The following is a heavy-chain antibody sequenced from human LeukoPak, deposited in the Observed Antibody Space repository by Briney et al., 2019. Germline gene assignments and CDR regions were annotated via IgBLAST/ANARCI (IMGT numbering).Heavy chain of an antibody. Sequence: PSETLSLTCTVSGGSISSYYWTWIRQPPGKGLEWIGYIYYSGSTSHNPSLKSRVTISIDTSKNQFSLILSSVTAADTAVYYCARGSIAVAGFDYWGQGALVTVSS. CDR3: ARGSIAVAGFDY. J-gene: IGHJ4*02. CDR1: GGSISSYY. D-gene: IGHD6-19*01. CDR2: IYYSGST. V-gene: IGHV4-59*01.